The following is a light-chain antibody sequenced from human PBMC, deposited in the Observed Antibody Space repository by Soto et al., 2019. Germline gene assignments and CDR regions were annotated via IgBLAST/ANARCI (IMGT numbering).Light chain of an antibody. CDR1: SGSIASNY. CDR2: EDN. J-gene: IGLJ2*01. CDR3: QSFDGSTVV. V-gene: IGLV6-57*02. Sequence: NFMLTQPHSVSESPGKTVIVSCTGSSGSIASNYVQWYQQRPCSAPTTVIYEDNQRPSGVPDRFSGSIDSSSNSASLTISGLKNEVEADYYCQSFDGSTVVFGGGTKLTVL.